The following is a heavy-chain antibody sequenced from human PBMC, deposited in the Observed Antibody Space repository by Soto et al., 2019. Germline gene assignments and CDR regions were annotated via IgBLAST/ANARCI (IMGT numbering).Heavy chain of an antibody. Sequence: QVQLQESGPGLVKPSQTLSLTCTVSGGSISSGGYYWSWIRQHPGKGLEWIGYIYYSGSTYCNPSLKSRVTISVDTSKNQFSLKLSSVTAADTAVYYCARGPGDFWSGYAIDYWGQGTLVTVSS. CDR3: ARGPGDFWSGYAIDY. J-gene: IGHJ4*02. V-gene: IGHV4-31*03. D-gene: IGHD3-3*01. CDR1: GGSISSGGYY. CDR2: IYYSGST.